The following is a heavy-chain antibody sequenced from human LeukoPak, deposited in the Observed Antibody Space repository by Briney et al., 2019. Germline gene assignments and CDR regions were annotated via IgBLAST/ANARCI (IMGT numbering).Heavy chain of an antibody. Sequence: GGSLRLSCAASGFTFSSYAMSWVRQAPGKGLEWVSAISGSGGSTYYADSVKGRFTISRDNATNSLYLQMNSLRAEDTAVYYCARDPVFDYWGQGTLVTVSS. V-gene: IGHV3-23*01. J-gene: IGHJ4*02. CDR2: ISGSGGST. CDR3: ARDPVFDY. CDR1: GFTFSSYA.